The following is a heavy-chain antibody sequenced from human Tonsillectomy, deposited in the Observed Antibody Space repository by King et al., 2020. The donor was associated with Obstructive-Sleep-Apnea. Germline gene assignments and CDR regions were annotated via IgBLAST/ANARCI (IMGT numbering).Heavy chain of an antibody. CDR2: ISNDGNSK. Sequence: VQLVESGGGVVQPGRSLRLSCAASGFTFSTYPMNWVRQAPGKGLEWVAVISNDGNSKYYADSVKGRFTISRDNSKNKLYLQMNSLRIEDTAVYFCARVLVPWGSGQNQPFDFWGQGTLVTVSS. V-gene: IGHV3-30-3*01. D-gene: IGHD3-16*01. J-gene: IGHJ4*02. CDR1: GFTFSTYP. CDR3: ARVLVPWGSGQNQPFDF.